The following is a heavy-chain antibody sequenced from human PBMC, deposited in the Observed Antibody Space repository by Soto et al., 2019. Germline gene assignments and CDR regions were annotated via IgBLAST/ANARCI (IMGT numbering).Heavy chain of an antibody. CDR2: ISAYNGNT. J-gene: IGHJ5*02. D-gene: IGHD6-13*01. V-gene: IGHV1-18*01. CDR1: GYTFTSYG. CDR3: ARDREQQMVRGWFDP. Sequence: QVQLVQSGAEVKKPGASVKVSCKASGYTFTSYGISWVRQAPGQGLEWMGWISAYNGNTNYAQKLQGRVTMTTDTSTSTAYMEVSSLRSDDTAVYYCARDREQQMVRGWFDPWGQGTLVTVSS.